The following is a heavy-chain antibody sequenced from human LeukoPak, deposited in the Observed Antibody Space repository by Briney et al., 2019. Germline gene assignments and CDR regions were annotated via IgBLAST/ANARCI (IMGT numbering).Heavy chain of an antibody. Sequence: PGGSLRLSCAASGFTFSSYWMHWVRQAPGKGLVWVSRIDSDGSSTSYADSVKGRFTISRDNAKNTLYLQMNSLRAEDTAVYYCARSIAAAGTKSPFDYWGQGTLVTVSS. J-gene: IGHJ4*02. CDR3: ARSIAAAGTKSPFDY. D-gene: IGHD6-13*01. V-gene: IGHV3-74*01. CDR1: GFTFSSYW. CDR2: IDSDGSST.